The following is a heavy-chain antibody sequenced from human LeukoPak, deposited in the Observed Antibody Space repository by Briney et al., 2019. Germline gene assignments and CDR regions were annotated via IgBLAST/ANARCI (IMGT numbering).Heavy chain of an antibody. J-gene: IGHJ4*02. V-gene: IGHV3-23*01. CDR1: GFTLSSYE. D-gene: IGHD6-19*01. CDR2: IGYGGADS. Sequence: GGSLRLSCTVSGFTLSSYEMTWVRQAPGKGLEWVSSIGYGGADSHYADSVKGRFTISRDNSKNTLYLQLSSLRADDTAVYYCTRNSGWSGISWGQGTLVTVSS. CDR3: TRNSGWSGIS.